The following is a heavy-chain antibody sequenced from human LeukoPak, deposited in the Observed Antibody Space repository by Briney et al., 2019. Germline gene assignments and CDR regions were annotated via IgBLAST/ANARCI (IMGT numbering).Heavy chain of an antibody. D-gene: IGHD4-23*01. CDR3: ARVVSTVAKPYYYYYMDV. Sequence: GGSLRLSYAASGFTFYDYGMSWVRQAPGKGLEWVSGINWNGGSTGYADSVKGRFTISRDNAKNSLYLQMNSLRAEDTALYYCARVVSTVAKPYYYYYMDVWGKGTTVTVSS. V-gene: IGHV3-20*03. CDR1: GFTFYDYG. J-gene: IGHJ6*03. CDR2: INWNGGST.